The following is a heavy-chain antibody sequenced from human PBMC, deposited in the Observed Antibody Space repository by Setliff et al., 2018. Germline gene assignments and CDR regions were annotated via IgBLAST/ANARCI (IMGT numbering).Heavy chain of an antibody. J-gene: IGHJ4*02. CDR3: ARLPPLHTPMALTFDY. Sequence: SETLSVTCTDSGDSISGAKYYWSWIRQSAGKGLECIGRIYTDGSTKYNPSLNSRVALSIDTSKNQFSLELRSVTAADTAVYYCARLPPLHTPMALTFDYWGQGILVTVSS. CDR1: GDSISGAKYY. V-gene: IGHV4-61*02. D-gene: IGHD5-18*01. CDR2: IYTDGST.